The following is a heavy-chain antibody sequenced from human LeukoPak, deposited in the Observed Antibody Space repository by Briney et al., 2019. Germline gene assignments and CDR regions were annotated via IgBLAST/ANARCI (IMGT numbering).Heavy chain of an antibody. CDR1: GGSINSYY. J-gene: IGHJ4*02. Sequence: SETLSLTCTVSGGSINSYYWSWIRQPAGKGLEWIGRIYSSGSANYNPSLKSRVTMLVDTSKNQFFLKLSSVAAADTAVYFCARGDAVATITDYWGQGTLVTVSS. CDR2: IYSSGSA. D-gene: IGHD5-12*01. V-gene: IGHV4-4*07. CDR3: ARGDAVATITDY.